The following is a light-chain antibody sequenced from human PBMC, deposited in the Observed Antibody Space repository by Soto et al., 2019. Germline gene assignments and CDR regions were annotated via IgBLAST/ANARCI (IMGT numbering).Light chain of an antibody. CDR2: GAS. V-gene: IGKV3-20*01. Sequence: EIVLTQSPGTLPLSPGDRATLSCRASQSVNSNYLAWYQQTPGQAPRLLLYGASSRAIGIPDRFSGIGSGTYFTLTISRLEPEDFAVYYCQQYDTSLPLTFGGGTNVEIK. CDR1: QSVNSNY. J-gene: IGKJ4*01. CDR3: QQYDTSLPLT.